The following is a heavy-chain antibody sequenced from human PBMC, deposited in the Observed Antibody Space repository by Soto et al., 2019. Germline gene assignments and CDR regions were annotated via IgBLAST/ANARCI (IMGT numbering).Heavy chain of an antibody. V-gene: IGHV1-3*01. D-gene: IGHD1-1*01. CDR2: INAGNGNT. CDR1: GYTFTSYA. Sequence: ASVKVSCKASGYTFTSYAMHWVRLAPGQRLEWMGWINAGNGNTKYSQKFQGRVTITRDTSASTAYMELSSLRSEDTAVYYCARVLGWATTYSWFDPWGQGTLVTVSS. CDR3: ARVLGWATTYSWFDP. J-gene: IGHJ5*02.